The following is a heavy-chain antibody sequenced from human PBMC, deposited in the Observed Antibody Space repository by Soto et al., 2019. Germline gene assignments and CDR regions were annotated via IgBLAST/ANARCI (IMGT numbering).Heavy chain of an antibody. CDR1: GGSFTSNNW. CDR2: IYRTGST. Sequence: QVQLQESGPGLVKPSGTLSLTCAVSGGSFTSNNWWTWVRQPPGQGLEWIGEIYRTGSTNYNPPLKSRVTISLDKSANQFSLKVTSLTAADTAVYYCASRDPGTSVDYWGQGTLVTVSS. V-gene: IGHV4-4*02. CDR3: ASRDPGTSVDY. D-gene: IGHD1-7*01. J-gene: IGHJ4*02.